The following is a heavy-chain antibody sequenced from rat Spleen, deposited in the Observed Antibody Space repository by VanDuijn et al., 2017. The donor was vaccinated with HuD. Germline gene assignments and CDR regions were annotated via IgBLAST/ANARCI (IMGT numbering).Heavy chain of an antibody. V-gene: IGHV5S10*01. CDR3: TTSIAALMDA. CDR2: IIYDASRT. J-gene: IGHJ4*01. CDR1: GFTFSDYN. D-gene: IGHD1-2*01. Sequence: EVHLVESGGGLVRPGRSLKLSCAASGFTFSDYNMAWVRQAPKKGLEWVATIIYDASRTYYRDSVKGRFTISRDNAKSSLSLQMDSLRSEDTATYYCTTSIAALMDAWGQGASVTVSS.